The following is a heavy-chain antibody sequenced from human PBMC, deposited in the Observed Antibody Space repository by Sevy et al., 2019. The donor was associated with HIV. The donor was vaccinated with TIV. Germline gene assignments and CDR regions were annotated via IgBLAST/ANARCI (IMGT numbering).Heavy chain of an antibody. CDR2: IRNDPDGGTT. CDR1: GFTFRTAW. D-gene: IGHD5-12*01. V-gene: IGHV3-15*01. CDR3: STDIVVQSGYSYDFSTFNPDLPRYSGADV. Sequence: GGSLRLSCTASGFTFRTAWMTWVRQVPGKGLEWVGRIRNDPDGGTTDYAAPVRGRFTISRDDSKNTLYLQMNSLETEDIAVYYCSTDIVVQSGYSYDFSTFNPDLPRYSGADVWGQGTTVTVSS. J-gene: IGHJ6*02.